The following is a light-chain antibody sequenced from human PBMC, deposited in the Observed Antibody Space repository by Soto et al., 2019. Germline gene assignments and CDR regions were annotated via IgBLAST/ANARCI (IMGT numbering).Light chain of an antibody. CDR1: QSVSSSY. CDR3: QQYGSSPNT. CDR2: GAS. V-gene: IGKV3-20*01. Sequence: EIVLTQSPGTLSLSPGERATLSCRASQSVSSSYLAWYQQKPGQAPRLLIYGASSRATGIPDRFSGSGSGTDFTLTSSRREPEDFAVYYCQQYGSSPNTFGQGTKLEIK. J-gene: IGKJ2*01.